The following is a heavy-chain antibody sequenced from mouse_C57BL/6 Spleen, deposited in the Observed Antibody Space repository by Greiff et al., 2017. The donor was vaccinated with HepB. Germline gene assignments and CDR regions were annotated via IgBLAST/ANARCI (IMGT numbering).Heavy chain of an antibody. CDR3: ARVDYDYDDFDY. CDR1: GYTFTSYW. J-gene: IGHJ2*01. CDR2: IYPGSGST. D-gene: IGHD2-4*01. Sequence: VQLQQPGAELVKPGASVKMSCKASGYTFTSYWITWVKQRPGQGLEWIGDIYPGSGSTNYNEKFKSKATLTVDTSSSTAYMQLSSLTSEDSAGYYCARVDYDYDDFDYWGQGTTLTVSS. V-gene: IGHV1-55*01.